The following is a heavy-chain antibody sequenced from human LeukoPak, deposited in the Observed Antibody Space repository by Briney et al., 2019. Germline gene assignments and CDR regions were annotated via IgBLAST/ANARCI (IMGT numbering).Heavy chain of an antibody. CDR1: GFTFTRHW. J-gene: IGHJ4*02. Sequence: TGGSLRLSCVATGFTFTRHWMSWVRQSRGKGLECVAKIREDGNERHYVDSVKGRFTISRDNARNSLYLQMNNVRVDDTAVYYCARSEINDYSRFWGQGILVTVSS. V-gene: IGHV3-7*03. D-gene: IGHD4-11*01. CDR3: ARSEINDYSRF. CDR2: IREDGNER.